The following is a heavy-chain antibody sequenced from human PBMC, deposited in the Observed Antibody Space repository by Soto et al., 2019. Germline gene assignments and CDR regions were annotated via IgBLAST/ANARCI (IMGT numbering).Heavy chain of an antibody. V-gene: IGHV4-59*07. D-gene: IGHD6-6*01. CDR2: IYYSGST. CDR3: ARAGRSSSTVRGGYFDY. J-gene: IGHJ4*02. Sequence: SDTLSLTCTVSGGSISSYYWSWIRQPPGKGLEWIGYIYYSGSTNYNPSLKSRVTISVDTSKNQFSLKLSSVTAADTAVYYCARAGRSSSTVRGGYFDYWGQGTLVTVSS. CDR1: GGSISSYY.